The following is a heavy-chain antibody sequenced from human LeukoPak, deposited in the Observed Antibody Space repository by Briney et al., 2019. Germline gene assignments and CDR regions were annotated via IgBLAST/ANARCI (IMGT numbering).Heavy chain of an antibody. CDR2: IYYSGSS. Sequence: PSETLSLTCTVSGGSISSGDYYWSWIRQPPGKGLEWIGYIYYSGSSFYNPSLKSRLIISVDTSKNHFSLNLSSVTAADTAVYYCARRNDPYYFDYWGQGTLVTVSS. D-gene: IGHD3-16*01. CDR1: GGSISSGDYY. CDR3: ARRNDPYYFDY. V-gene: IGHV4-30-4*08. J-gene: IGHJ4*02.